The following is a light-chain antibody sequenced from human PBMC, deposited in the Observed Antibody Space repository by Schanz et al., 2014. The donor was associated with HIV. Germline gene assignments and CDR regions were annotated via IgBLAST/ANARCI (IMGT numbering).Light chain of an antibody. CDR1: SSDIGVYDF. Sequence: QSALTQPASVSGSPGQSINLSCTGSSSDIGVYDFVSWYQQHPGRAPTLIIFDVNNRPSGISYRFSGSKSGNTASLTISGLQAEDEADYYCCSYVGGSTWVFGGGTKLTVL. CDR2: DVN. J-gene: IGLJ3*02. V-gene: IGLV2-14*03. CDR3: CSYVGGSTWV.